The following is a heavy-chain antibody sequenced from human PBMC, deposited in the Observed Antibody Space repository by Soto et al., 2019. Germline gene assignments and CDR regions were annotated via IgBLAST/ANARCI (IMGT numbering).Heavy chain of an antibody. CDR3: GRGFRRYLDPHTCFAP. D-gene: IGHD3-9*01. Sequence: ASVKVSCKASGYTFTSYYMHWVRQAPGQGLEWMGWISAYNGNTNYAQKLQGRVTMTTDTSTSTAYMELRSLRSDDTAVYYCGRGFRRYLDPHTCFAPWGQGTLVTVSS. V-gene: IGHV1-18*04. J-gene: IGHJ5*02. CDR1: GYTFTSYY. CDR2: ISAYNGNT.